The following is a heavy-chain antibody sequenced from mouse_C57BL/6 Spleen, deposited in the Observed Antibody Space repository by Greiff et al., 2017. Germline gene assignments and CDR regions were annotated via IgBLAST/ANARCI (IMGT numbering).Heavy chain of an antibody. CDR2: IYPGDGDT. CDR3: ARGDYYGSSRYFDY. CDR1: GYAFSSYW. Sequence: QVQLKESGAELVKPGASVKISCKASGYAFSSYWMNWVKQRPGKGLEWIGQIYPGDGDTNYNGKFKGKATLTADKSSSTAYMQLSSLTSEDSAVYFCARGDYYGSSRYFDYWGQGTTLTVSS. V-gene: IGHV1-80*01. D-gene: IGHD1-1*01. J-gene: IGHJ2*01.